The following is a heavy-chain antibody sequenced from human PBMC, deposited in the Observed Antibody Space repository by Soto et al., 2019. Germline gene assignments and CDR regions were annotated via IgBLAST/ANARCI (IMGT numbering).Heavy chain of an antibody. J-gene: IGHJ4*02. V-gene: IGHV4-30-4*01. CDR1: GGSISSGDYY. CDR3: ARDGRLGDCSSTSCHGQIDY. CDR2: IYYSGST. D-gene: IGHD2-2*01. Sequence: SETLSLTCTVSGGSISSGDYYWSWIRQPQGKGMEWIGYIYYSGSTYYNPSLKSRVTISVDTSKNQFSLKLSSVTAADTAVYYCARDGRLGDCSSTSCHGQIDYWGQGTLVTVSS.